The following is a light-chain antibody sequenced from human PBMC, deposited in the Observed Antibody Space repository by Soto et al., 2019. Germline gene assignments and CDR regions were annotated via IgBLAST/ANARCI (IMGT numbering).Light chain of an antibody. J-gene: IGKJ2*01. V-gene: IGKV3-20*01. CDR3: QQYDGSPRT. CDR2: GVF. Sequence: ETVLTQSPGTVSLSPGERATLSCRTSQSVNSNYLAWYQQKPGQAPMLLIYGVFNRATGIPDRFSGSGSGTDFTLTISGLEPEDSAVYYCQQYDGSPRTFGQGTKLEIK. CDR1: QSVNSNY.